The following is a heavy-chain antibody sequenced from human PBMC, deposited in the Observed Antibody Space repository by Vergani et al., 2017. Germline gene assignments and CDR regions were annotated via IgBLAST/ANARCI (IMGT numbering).Heavy chain of an antibody. Sequence: QVQLVQSGGGVVKPGGSLRLSCVASGFTFNRYGMQWVRKAPGHGLEGVVYVLFDGSNEYYADPVKGRFIVSRYNSNDALYLQMNNLRTDDTAVYYCAGDLAYCHEGSFALWGQGSVVTVSS. D-gene: IGHD2-21*01. CDR3: AGDLAYCHEGSFAL. V-gene: IGHV3-30*02. CDR1: GFTFNRYG. J-gene: IGHJ4*02. CDR2: VLFDGSNE.